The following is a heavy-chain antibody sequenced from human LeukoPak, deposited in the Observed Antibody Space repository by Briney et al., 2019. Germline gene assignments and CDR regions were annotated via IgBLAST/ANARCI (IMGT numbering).Heavy chain of an antibody. CDR2: ISSSATVI. CDR3: ARDMSLLWFGDPFDY. CDR1: GFTFSRFS. V-gene: IGHV3-48*02. J-gene: IGHJ4*02. D-gene: IGHD3-10*01. Sequence: GGSLRLSCVASGFTFSRFSMNWVRQAPGEGLEWVSYISSSATVIYYADSAKGRFTISRDNAKNSLSLQMNSLRDEDTAIYYCARDMSLLWFGDPFDYWGQGTLVTVSS.